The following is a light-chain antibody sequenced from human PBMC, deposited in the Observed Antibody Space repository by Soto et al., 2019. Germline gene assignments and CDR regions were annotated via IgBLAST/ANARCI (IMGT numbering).Light chain of an antibody. V-gene: IGKV3-20*01. CDR1: QSFTNNF. CDR2: GAS. J-gene: IGKJ2*01. Sequence: EIVLTQSPGTLSLSPGERATLSCRASQSFTNNFLAWYQQKPGQAPRLLIYGASTRADGVTDRFSGSGSGTDFTLNITRLEPEDFAVSYCQQYGRSPLLYTFGQGTKLGVK. CDR3: QQYGRSPLLYT.